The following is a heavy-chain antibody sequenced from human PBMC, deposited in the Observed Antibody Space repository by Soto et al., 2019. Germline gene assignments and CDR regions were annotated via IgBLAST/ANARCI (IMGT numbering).Heavy chain of an antibody. V-gene: IGHV4-59*01. CDR2: IYYSGST. CDR1: GGSISSYY. D-gene: IGHD6-13*01. Sequence: SETLSLTCTVSGGSISSYYWSWIRQPPGKGLEWIGYIYYSGSTNYNPSLKSRVTISVDTSKNQFSLKLSSVTAADTAVYYCETGDKAAAGYFDYWGQGTLVTVSS. CDR3: ETGDKAAAGYFDY. J-gene: IGHJ4*02.